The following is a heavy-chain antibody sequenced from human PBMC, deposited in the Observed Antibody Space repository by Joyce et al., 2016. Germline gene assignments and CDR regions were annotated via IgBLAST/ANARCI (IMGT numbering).Heavy chain of an antibody. J-gene: IGHJ3*02. V-gene: IGHV6-1*01. Sequence: QVQLQQSGPGLVKPSQILSLTCAISGDFVSSNSAAWNWIRQYPSRGLEWLGRTFYRSKWYNDYAVSVRSRISINPDTSKNLFSLHLNSVTPEDTAVYYCARDAGFGLDALDIWGQGTMVTVSS. D-gene: IGHD3/OR15-3a*01. CDR2: TFYRSKWYN. CDR3: ARDAGFGLDALDI. CDR1: GDFVSSNSAA.